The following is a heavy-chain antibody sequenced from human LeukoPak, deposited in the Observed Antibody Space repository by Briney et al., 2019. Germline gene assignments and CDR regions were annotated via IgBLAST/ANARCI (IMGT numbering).Heavy chain of an antibody. CDR2: INHSGST. J-gene: IGHJ4*02. Sequence: SETLSLTCAVYGGSFSGYYWSWIRQPPGKGLEWIGEINHSGSTNYNPSLKSRVTKSVDTSKNQFSLKLSSVTAADTAVYYCARMRGGYSRLDYWGQGTLVTVSS. V-gene: IGHV4-34*01. CDR3: ARMRGGYSRLDY. D-gene: IGHD5-18*01. CDR1: GGSFSGYY.